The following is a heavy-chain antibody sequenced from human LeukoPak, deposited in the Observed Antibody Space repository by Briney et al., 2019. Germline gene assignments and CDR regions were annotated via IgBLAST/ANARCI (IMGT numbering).Heavy chain of an antibody. V-gene: IGHV4-4*07. CDR1: GGSISSYY. J-gene: IGHJ3*02. CDR2: IYTSGST. CDR3: ARETFSYYYDSSGFDAFDI. Sequence: SETLPLTCTVSGGSISSYYWSWIRQPAGKGLEWIGRIYTSGSTNYNPSLKSRVTMSVDTSKNQFSLKLSSVTAADTAVYYCARETFSYYYDSSGFDAFDIWGQGTMVTVSS. D-gene: IGHD3-22*01.